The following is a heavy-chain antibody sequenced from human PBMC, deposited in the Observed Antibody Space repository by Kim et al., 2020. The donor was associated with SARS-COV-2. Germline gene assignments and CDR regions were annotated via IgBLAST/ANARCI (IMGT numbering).Heavy chain of an antibody. Sequence: NPSLERRVTISVDTSKSQFSLKLSSVTAADTAVYYCARGSTMVRGVIFAWGQGTLVTVSS. V-gene: IGHV4-59*09. D-gene: IGHD3-10*01. CDR3: ARGSTMVRGVIFA. J-gene: IGHJ5*02.